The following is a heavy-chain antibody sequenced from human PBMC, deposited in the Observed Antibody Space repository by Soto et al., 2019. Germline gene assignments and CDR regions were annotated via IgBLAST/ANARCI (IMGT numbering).Heavy chain of an antibody. V-gene: IGHV1-46*01. D-gene: IGHD3-3*01. CDR1: GYTFTSYY. CDR2: INPSGGST. J-gene: IGHJ4*02. CDR3: ARDPYYDFWSGYPFDY. Sequence: GASVKVSCKASGYTFTSYYMHWVRQAPGQGLEWMGIINPSGGSTSYAQKFQGRVTMTRDTSTSTVYMELSSLRSEDTAVYYCARDPYYDFWSGYPFDYWGQGTLVTVSS.